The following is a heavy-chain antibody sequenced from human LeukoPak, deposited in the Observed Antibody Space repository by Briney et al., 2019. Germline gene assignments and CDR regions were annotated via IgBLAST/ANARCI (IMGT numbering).Heavy chain of an antibody. CDR1: SCIITSYC. V-gene: IGHV5-51*01. CDR3: AQKDGSAWYYFDY. D-gene: IGHD6-19*01. Sequence: GEALKIFSYGSSCIITSYCIGWLVQMPGKGLEWMGIIYPVESDSRYSPSFQGQVTISVGMSISTAYLKCSSLWARNPAMYYCAQKDGSAWYYFDYWGQGSLVTVSS. CDR2: IYPVESDS. J-gene: IGHJ4*02.